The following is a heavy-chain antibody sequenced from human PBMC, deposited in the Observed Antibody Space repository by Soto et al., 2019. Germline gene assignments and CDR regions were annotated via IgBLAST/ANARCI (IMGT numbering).Heavy chain of an antibody. CDR3: ARLPMVRGALYNWFDP. CDR1: GGSISSYY. Sequence: SETLSLTCTVSGGSISSYYWSWIRQPPGKGLEWIGYIYYSGSTNYNPSLKSRVTISVDTSKNQFSLKLSSVTAADTAVCYCARLPMVRGALYNWFDPWGQGTLVTVSS. V-gene: IGHV4-59*08. D-gene: IGHD3-10*01. J-gene: IGHJ5*02. CDR2: IYYSGST.